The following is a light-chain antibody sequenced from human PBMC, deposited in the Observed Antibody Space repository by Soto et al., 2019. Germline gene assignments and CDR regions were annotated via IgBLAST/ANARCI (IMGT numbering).Light chain of an antibody. CDR1: GGTVASNY. J-gene: IGLJ2*01. Sequence: NFMLTQPHSVSESPGKTVTISCTGSGGTVASNYVQWYQQRPGSAPTAVIYADNERPSGVPDRFSGSIDRSSNSASLTISGLKPEDEADYYCQSYDTKSAIFGGGTKLTVL. V-gene: IGLV6-57*02. CDR2: ADN. CDR3: QSYDTKSAI.